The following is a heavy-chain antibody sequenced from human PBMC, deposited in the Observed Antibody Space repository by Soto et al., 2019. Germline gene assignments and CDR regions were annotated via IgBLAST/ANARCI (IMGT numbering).Heavy chain of an antibody. Sequence: GSLRLSCGTSGFTFANFGMGWVRQAPGKGLYWVPGISSSGRRTYYADSVKGRFTISRDNSKNTLYLQMDSLRGDDTAVYYCAKVAKSGAVVPYFDTWGQGALDTVSS. J-gene: IGHJ4*02. CDR3: AKVAKSGAVVPYFDT. CDR2: ISSSGRRT. CDR1: GFTFANFG. D-gene: IGHD3-3*01. V-gene: IGHV3-23*01.